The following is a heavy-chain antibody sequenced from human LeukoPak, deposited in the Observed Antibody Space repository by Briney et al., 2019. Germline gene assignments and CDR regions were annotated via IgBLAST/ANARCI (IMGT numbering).Heavy chain of an antibody. CDR3: ASSYYGGNSGVLDY. CDR2: INPNSGGT. V-gene: IGHV1-2*06. Sequence: ASVTVSCTDSGYTFTGNYIHWVRQAPGQGLEWMGRINPNSGGTNYAQKFQGRVTMTRDASIGTAYMELSRLRSDDTAVYYCASSYYGGNSGVLDYWGQGTLVTVSS. CDR1: GYTFTGNY. D-gene: IGHD4-23*01. J-gene: IGHJ4*02.